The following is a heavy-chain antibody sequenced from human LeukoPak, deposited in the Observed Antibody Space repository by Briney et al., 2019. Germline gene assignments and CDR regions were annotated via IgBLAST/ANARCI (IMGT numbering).Heavy chain of an antibody. J-gene: IGHJ4*02. CDR3: ARDQIVGAPLDY. Sequence: SVKVSCKAPGGTFSSYAISWVRQAPGQGLEWMGGIIPIFGTANYAQKFQGRVTITTDESTSTAYMELSSLRSEDTAVYYCARDQIVGAPLDYWGQGTLVTVSS. D-gene: IGHD1-26*01. CDR2: IIPIFGTA. CDR1: GGTFSSYA. V-gene: IGHV1-69*05.